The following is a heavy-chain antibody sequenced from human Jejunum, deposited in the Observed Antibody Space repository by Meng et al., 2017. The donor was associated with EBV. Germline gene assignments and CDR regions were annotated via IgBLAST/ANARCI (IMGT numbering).Heavy chain of an antibody. J-gene: IGHJ4*02. D-gene: IGHD2-8*02. V-gene: IGHV4-34*02. CDR1: GGSFSGYY. CDR3: ARRTGDYVVGY. CDR2: VHFSGIT. Sequence: HVQLQPWGGVLLSPTETLSLTCAVYGGSFSGYYWSWVRQPPGRGLEYIGEVHFSGITNYTPSLKSRVTMSVDASKNQFSLRLTSVTAADTAVYYCARRTGDYVVGYWGQGTLVTVSS.